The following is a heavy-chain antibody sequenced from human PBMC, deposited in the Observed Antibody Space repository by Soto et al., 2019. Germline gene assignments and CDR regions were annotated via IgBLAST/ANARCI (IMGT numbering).Heavy chain of an antibody. CDR1: GYTFTSYA. CDR3: ARGDTAMAYWGNYYYYGMDV. D-gene: IGHD5-18*01. Sequence: GASVKVSCKASGYTFTSYAMHWVRQAPGQRLEWMGWINAGNGNTKYSQKFQGRVTITRDTSASTAYMELSSLRSEDTAVYYCARGDTAMAYWGNYYYYGMDVWGQGTTVTVSS. CDR2: INAGNGNT. V-gene: IGHV1-3*01. J-gene: IGHJ6*02.